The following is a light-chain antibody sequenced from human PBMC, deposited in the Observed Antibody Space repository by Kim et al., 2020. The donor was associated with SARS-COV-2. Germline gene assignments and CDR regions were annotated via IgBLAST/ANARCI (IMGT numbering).Light chain of an antibody. CDR1: TGAVTPTHY. CDR3: LLSFSGIRV. J-gene: IGLJ3*02. CDR2: DTG. V-gene: IGLV7-46*01. Sequence: PGETVTLTCGSSTGAVTPTHYPYWFQQKPGEVPRTLIFDTGSRHSWTPARFSGSLSGDKAALTLAGALPEDEADYYCLLSFSGIRVFGGGTQVTVL.